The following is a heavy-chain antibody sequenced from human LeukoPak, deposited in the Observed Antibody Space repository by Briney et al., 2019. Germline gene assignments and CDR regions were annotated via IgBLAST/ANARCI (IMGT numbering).Heavy chain of an antibody. D-gene: IGHD2-8*02. Sequence: GGSLRLSCAASGFTFSSYSMNWVRQAPGKGLEWVSSISSSSSYIYYSDSVKGRFTVSRDNAENSVYLQMNGLTVDDTAVYFCARVGYSSGYSGNYYDYWGQGTLGRRLL. CDR3: ARVGYSSGYSGNYYDY. CDR1: GFTFSSYS. CDR2: ISSSSSYI. J-gene: IGHJ4*02. V-gene: IGHV3-21*01.